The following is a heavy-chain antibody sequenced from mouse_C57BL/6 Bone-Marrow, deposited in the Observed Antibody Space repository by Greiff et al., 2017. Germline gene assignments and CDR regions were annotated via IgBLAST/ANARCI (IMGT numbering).Heavy chain of an antibody. CDR2: ISDGGSYT. CDR3: ARGNWDEAMDY. CDR1: GFTFSSYA. J-gene: IGHJ4*01. Sequence: EVQVVESGGGLVKPGGSLKLSCAASGFTFSSYAMSWVRQTPEKRLEWVATISDGGSYTYYPDNVKGRFTISRDNAKNNLYLQMSHLKSEDTAMYYCARGNWDEAMDYWGQGTSVTVSS. V-gene: IGHV5-4*01. D-gene: IGHD4-1*01.